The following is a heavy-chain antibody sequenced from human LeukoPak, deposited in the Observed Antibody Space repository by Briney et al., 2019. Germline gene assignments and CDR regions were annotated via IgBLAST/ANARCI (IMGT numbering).Heavy chain of an antibody. D-gene: IGHD2-2*01. Sequence: HSGGSLRLSCAASEFTFSSYWMSWVRQAPGKGLEWVASIKQDGSEKYYVDSVKGRFTISRDNAKNSLYLQMNSLRAEDTAVYYCARGLRGYCSSTSCYEFDYWGQGTLVTVSS. CDR3: ARGLRGYCSSTSCYEFDY. CDR2: IKQDGSEK. J-gene: IGHJ4*02. V-gene: IGHV3-7*01. CDR1: EFTFSSYW.